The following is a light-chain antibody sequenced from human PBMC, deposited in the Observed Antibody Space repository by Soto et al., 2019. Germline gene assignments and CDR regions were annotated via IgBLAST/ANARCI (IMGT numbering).Light chain of an antibody. Sequence: DIQMTQSPSAMSASVGDSVTITCRASQGITDYLAWFQQRPGKVPKRLIYGASRLQSGVPSRFSGSGSGTEFTLTISSLQPEDFATYYCLHHNFDQWTLGQGTKVDIK. J-gene: IGKJ1*01. CDR1: QGITDY. V-gene: IGKV1-17*03. CDR3: LHHNFDQWT. CDR2: GAS.